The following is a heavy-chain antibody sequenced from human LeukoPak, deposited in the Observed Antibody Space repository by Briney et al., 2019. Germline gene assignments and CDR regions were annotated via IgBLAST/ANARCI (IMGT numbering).Heavy chain of an antibody. CDR1: RFTFSSYA. Sequence: PGRSLRLSCAASRFTFSSYAMSWVRQAPGKGLESVSSINNSGGSTYYADSVKGRFTISRDNSKNTLYLQMNSLRAEDTAVYYCAKAVSGWDYFDYWGQGTLVTVSS. CDR2: INNSGGST. J-gene: IGHJ4*02. D-gene: IGHD6-19*01. CDR3: AKAVSGWDYFDY. V-gene: IGHV3-23*01.